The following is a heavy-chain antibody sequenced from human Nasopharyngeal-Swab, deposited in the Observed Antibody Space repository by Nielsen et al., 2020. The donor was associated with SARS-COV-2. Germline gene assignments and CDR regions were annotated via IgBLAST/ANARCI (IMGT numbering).Heavy chain of an antibody. Sequence: SETLSLTCTVSGGSISSGGYYWSWIRQHPGKGLEWIGYIYYSGSTYYNPSLKSRVTISVDTSKNQFSLKLSSVTAADTAVYYCARDGPIGWFDPWGQGTLVTASS. CDR1: GGSISSGGYY. V-gene: IGHV4-31*03. J-gene: IGHJ5*02. CDR3: ARDGPIGWFDP. CDR2: IYYSGST.